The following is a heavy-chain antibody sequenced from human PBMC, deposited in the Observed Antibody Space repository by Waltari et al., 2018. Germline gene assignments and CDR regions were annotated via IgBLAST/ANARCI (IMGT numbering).Heavy chain of an antibody. CDR2: IKQDGSER. D-gene: IGHD6-19*01. CDR1: GFTFSNYW. J-gene: IGHJ4*02. Sequence: EVQLVESGGGLAQPGGYLRLSCAASGFTFSNYWMTWVRQAPGQGLEWVANIKQDGSERYYVDSVKGRFTISRDNAKNSLYLQMNSLRAEDTAVYYCARRYSSGFDYWGQGTLVTVSS. V-gene: IGHV3-7*01. CDR3: ARRYSSGFDY.